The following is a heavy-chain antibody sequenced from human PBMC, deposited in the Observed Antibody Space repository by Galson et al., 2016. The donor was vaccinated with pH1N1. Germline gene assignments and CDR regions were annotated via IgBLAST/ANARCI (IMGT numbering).Heavy chain of an antibody. V-gene: IGHV1-46*01. CDR3: ARDGYGDYVGGDY. J-gene: IGHJ4*02. CDR2: IDPSGGST. Sequence: SVKVSCKASGYTFTNFYFHWVRQAPGHGLEWMGVIDPSGGSTSYAPKFQGRVTMTRDTSTSTVYMELTSLRSEDTALYFCARDGYGDYVGGDYWGQGTLVTVSS. CDR1: GYTFTNFY. D-gene: IGHD4-17*01.